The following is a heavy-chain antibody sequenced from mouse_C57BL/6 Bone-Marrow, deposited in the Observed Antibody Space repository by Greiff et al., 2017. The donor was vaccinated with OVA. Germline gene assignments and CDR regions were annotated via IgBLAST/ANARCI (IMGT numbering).Heavy chain of an antibody. J-gene: IGHJ2*01. D-gene: IGHD2-1*01. V-gene: IGHV8-12*01. CDR2: IYWDDDK. CDR3: ARRAYGNPFDY. Sequence: QVTLKESGPGILQSSQTLSLTCSFSGFSLSTSGMGVSWIRQPSGKGLEWLAHIYWDDDKRYNPSLKSRPTISKDTSRNQGFLKITSVDPADTATYYCARRAYGNPFDYWGQGTTLTVSS. CDR1: GFSLSTSGMG.